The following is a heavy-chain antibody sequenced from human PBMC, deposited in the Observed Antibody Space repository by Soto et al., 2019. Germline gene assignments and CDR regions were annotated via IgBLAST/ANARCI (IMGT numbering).Heavy chain of an antibody. CDR1: GLTFSSYW. CDR3: VRGNSGYGNFDY. J-gene: IGHJ4*02. D-gene: IGHD5-12*01. Sequence: EVKLVESGGGLVQPGGSLRLSCAASGLTFSSYWMHWVRQAPGKGLVWVSRMYTDASSAAYADSVKGRFTISRDNAKNTLFLQIDSLRTEDTAVYYCVRGNSGYGNFDYWGEGTLVTVSS. CDR2: MYTDASSA. V-gene: IGHV3-74*01.